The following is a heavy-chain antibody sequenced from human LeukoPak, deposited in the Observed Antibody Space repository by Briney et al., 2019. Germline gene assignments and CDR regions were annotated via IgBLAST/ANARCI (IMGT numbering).Heavy chain of an antibody. CDR2: ISSSSSYI. Sequence: GGSLRLSCAASGFTFSSYSMNWVRQAPGKWLEWVSSISSSSSYIYYADSVKGRFTISRDNAKNSLYLQMNSLRPEDTAVYYCASSGYDSFDCWGQGTLVTVSS. CDR3: ASSGYDSFDC. D-gene: IGHD5-12*01. J-gene: IGHJ4*02. V-gene: IGHV3-21*01. CDR1: GFTFSSYS.